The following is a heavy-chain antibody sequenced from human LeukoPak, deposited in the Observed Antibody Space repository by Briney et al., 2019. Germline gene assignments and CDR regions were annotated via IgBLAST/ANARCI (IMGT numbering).Heavy chain of an antibody. D-gene: IGHD5-18*01. CDR1: GASISSTNYY. Sequence: SETLSLTCTVSGASISSTNYYWGWIPQPPGKGLDLIGFISYSGNTYYKSSLRSRVTMSVDTSKNQFSLRLSSVTAADTAVYYCATRGYTYGHGWFDPWGQGTLVTVSS. CDR3: ATRGYTYGHGWFDP. CDR2: ISYSGNT. J-gene: IGHJ5*02. V-gene: IGHV4-39*01.